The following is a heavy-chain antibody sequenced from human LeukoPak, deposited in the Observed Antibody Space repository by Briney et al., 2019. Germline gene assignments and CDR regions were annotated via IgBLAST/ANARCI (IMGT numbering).Heavy chain of an antibody. V-gene: IGHV4-61*01. Sequence: SETLSLTCTVSGYSISSGYYWGWIRQPPGKGLEWIAYFHYNGSTNYNPSLKSRVTISVGTSKSQYSLKLNSVTAADTAVYYCAREGLGHCTSTSCYNWYFDLWGRGTLVTVSS. D-gene: IGHD2-2*01. J-gene: IGHJ2*01. CDR2: FHYNGST. CDR1: GYSISSGYY. CDR3: AREGLGHCTSTSCYNWYFDL.